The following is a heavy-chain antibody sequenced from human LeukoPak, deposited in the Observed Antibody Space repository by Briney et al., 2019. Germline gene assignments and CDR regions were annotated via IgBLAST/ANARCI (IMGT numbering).Heavy chain of an antibody. CDR2: IYHSGST. CDR1: GVSISSGGYY. V-gene: IGHV4-30-2*01. J-gene: IGHJ4*02. CDR3: ARSVHGSGSYYNPTFDY. Sequence: PSETLSLTCTVSGVSISSGGYYWSWIRQPPGKGLEWIGYIYHSGSTYYNPSLKSRVTISVDRSKNQFSLKLSSVTAADTAVYYCARSVHGSGSYYNPTFDYWGQGTLVTVSS. D-gene: IGHD3-10*01.